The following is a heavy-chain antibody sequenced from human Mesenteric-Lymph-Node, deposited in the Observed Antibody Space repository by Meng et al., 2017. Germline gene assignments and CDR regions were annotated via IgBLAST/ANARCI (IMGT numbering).Heavy chain of an antibody. V-gene: IGHV3-30*04. CDR1: GFTFSNFA. CDR3: VREGIVGPYGMDV. J-gene: IGHJ6*02. CDR2: ISSDGKTE. Sequence: GESLKISCAASGFTFSNFAIHWVRQAPGKGLEWVAVISSDGKTEYYADSVKGRFTISRDNSKNTLYLQINSLRTEDTAVYYCVREGIVGPYGMDVWGQGTTVTVSS. D-gene: IGHD3-10*01.